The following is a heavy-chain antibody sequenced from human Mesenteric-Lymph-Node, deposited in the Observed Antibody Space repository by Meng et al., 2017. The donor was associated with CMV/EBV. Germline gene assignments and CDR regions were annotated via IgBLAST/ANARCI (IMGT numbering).Heavy chain of an antibody. J-gene: IGHJ6*02. CDR3: AREGDGFWSGYYYGMDV. Sequence: GGSLRLSCTASVFTLESYEMNWFRQAPGKGLEWISYISSSGGTIYYADSVKGRFTISRDNAKNSLYLQMNSLRAEDTAVYYCAREGDGFWSGYYYGMDVWGQGTTVTVSS. CDR1: VFTLESYE. CDR2: ISSSGGTI. V-gene: IGHV3-48*03. D-gene: IGHD3-3*01.